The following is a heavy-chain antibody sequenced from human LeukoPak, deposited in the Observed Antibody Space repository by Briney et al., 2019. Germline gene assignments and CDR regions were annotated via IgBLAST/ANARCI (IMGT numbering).Heavy chain of an antibody. D-gene: IGHD5-12*01. CDR2: ISAYNGKT. Sequence: ASVKVSCKASGSSFVSYGMSWVRQAPGQGLEWMGWISAYNGKTNYPQKFQGRVTMTTDTSTNTGYMELRSLRFDDTAVYYCARVRDTGYDENDFWGQGTQVTVSS. J-gene: IGHJ4*02. CDR3: ARVRDTGYDENDF. V-gene: IGHV1-18*01. CDR1: GSSFVSYG.